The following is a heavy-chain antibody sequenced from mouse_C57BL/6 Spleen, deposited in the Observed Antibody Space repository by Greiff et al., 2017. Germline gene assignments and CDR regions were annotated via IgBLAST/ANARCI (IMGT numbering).Heavy chain of an antibody. CDR1: GFTFTDYY. CDR3: ARYGGRGYAMDY. V-gene: IGHV7-3*01. Sequence: EVKLMESGGGLVQPGGSLSLSCAASGFTFTDYYMSWVRQPPGKALEWLGFIRNKANGYTTEYSASVKGRFNISSDNSQSILYLQMNALRAEDSATYYCARYGGRGYAMDYWGQGTSVTVSS. D-gene: IGHD1-1*01. CDR2: IRNKANGYTT. J-gene: IGHJ4*01.